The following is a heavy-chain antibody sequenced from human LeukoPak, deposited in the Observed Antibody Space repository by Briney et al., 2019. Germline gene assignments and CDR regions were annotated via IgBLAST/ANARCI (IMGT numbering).Heavy chain of an antibody. V-gene: IGHV3-23*01. Sequence: PGGSLRLSCAASGFIFNSHAMNWVRQAPGKGLEWVSVISGSGGITYYADSVKGRFTVSRDNSKNTLFLQMNSLRVEDTAVYYCAKDGWYYYYMDVWGKGTTVTISS. CDR1: GFIFNSHA. J-gene: IGHJ6*03. CDR2: ISGSGGIT. D-gene: IGHD6-19*01. CDR3: AKDGWYYYYMDV.